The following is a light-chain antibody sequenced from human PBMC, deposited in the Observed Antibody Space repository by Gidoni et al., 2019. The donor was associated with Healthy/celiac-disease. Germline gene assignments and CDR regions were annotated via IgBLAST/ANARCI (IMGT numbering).Light chain of an antibody. CDR3: QQYYSYPRT. CDR1: QGISSY. Sequence: AIRMTQTPSSHSASKGDRVTINFRANQGISSYLALYQQKTVKAPKLLIYVASNLQSEVPSRFRGSGSGTDFTLTISCLQSEDFATYYCQQYYSYPRTFGQGTKVEIK. V-gene: IGKV1-8*01. J-gene: IGKJ1*01. CDR2: VAS.